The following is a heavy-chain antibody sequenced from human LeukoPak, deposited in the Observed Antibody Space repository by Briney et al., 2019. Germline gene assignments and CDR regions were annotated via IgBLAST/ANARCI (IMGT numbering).Heavy chain of an antibody. V-gene: IGHV3-53*01. J-gene: IGHJ4*02. D-gene: IGHD4/OR15-4a*01. CDR2: IYSDNT. Sequence: GGSLRLSCTVSGFTFSSDSMSWVRQAPGKGLEWVSFIYSDNTHYSNSVKGRCTISIDNTKNTLYLQMNSLRAEDTAVYYCARRAGAYSHPYDYWGQGTLVTVSS. CDR3: ARRAGAYSHPYDY. CDR1: GFTFSSDS.